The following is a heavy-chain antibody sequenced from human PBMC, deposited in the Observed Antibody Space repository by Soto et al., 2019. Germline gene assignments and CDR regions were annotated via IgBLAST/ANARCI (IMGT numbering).Heavy chain of an antibody. V-gene: IGHV3-53*01. D-gene: IGHD1-1*01. CDR2: LYNHGKT. Sequence: EVQLVESGGGLTQPGGSLRLSCVVSGFIVSSSHMNWVRQAPGKGLEGVSVLYNHGKTNYVDSVKGRFTITRDNSKNTVYLQMDSLRVEDTVVYYGARLTEAERHWGQGALVTVSS. J-gene: IGHJ4*02. CDR1: GFIVSSSH. CDR3: ARLTEAERH.